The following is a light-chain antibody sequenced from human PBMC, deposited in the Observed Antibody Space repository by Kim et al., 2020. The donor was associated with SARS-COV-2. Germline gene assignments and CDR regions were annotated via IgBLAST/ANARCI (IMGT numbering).Light chain of an antibody. CDR3: QAWDSSTVV. CDR1: QLGDKY. Sequence: SYELTQPPSVSVSPGQTASITCSGDQLGDKYACWYQQKPGQSPVLVIYQDSKRPSGIPERFSGSNSGNTATLTISGTQAMDEADYYCQAWDSSTVVFGGGNQLTVL. CDR2: QDS. J-gene: IGLJ2*01. V-gene: IGLV3-1*01.